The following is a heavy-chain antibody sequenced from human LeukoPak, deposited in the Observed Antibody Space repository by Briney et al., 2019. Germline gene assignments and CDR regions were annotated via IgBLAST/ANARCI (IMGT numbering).Heavy chain of an antibody. Sequence: GGSLRLSCAASGFIFSSYWMSWVRQAPGKGLEWVSYISSSGSTIYYADSVKGRFTISRDNAKNSLYLQMNSLRAEDTAVYYCAELGITMIGGVWGKGTTVTISS. CDR1: GFIFSSYW. V-gene: IGHV3-48*04. D-gene: IGHD3-10*02. CDR3: AELGITMIGGV. CDR2: ISSSGSTI. J-gene: IGHJ6*04.